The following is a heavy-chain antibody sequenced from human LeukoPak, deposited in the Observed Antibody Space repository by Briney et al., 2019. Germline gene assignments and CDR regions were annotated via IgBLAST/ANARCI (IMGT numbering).Heavy chain of an antibody. CDR1: GGTFSSYA. CDR3: ARVPYYYDSSGYYGDY. V-gene: IGHV1-18*01. D-gene: IGHD3-22*01. Sequence: SSVKVSCKASGGTFSSYAISWVRQAPGQGLEWMGWISGYNGNTNYAQKFQGRVTMTRDTSTSTVYMELSSLRSEDTAVYYCARVPYYYDSSGYYGDYWGQGTLVTVSS. CDR2: ISGYNGNT. J-gene: IGHJ4*02.